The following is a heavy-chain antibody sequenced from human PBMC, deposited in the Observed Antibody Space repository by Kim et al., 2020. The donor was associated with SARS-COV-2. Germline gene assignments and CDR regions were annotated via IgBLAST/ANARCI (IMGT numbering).Heavy chain of an antibody. D-gene: IGHD3-10*01. CDR2: IYPGDSDT. Sequence: GESLKISCKGSGYSFTSYWIGWVRQMPGKGLEWMGIIYPGDSDTRYSPSFQGQVTISADTSISTAYLQWSSLKASDTAMYYCARCFTRGETYNWFDPWGQGTLVTVSS. J-gene: IGHJ5*02. CDR1: GYSFTSYW. V-gene: IGHV5-51*01. CDR3: ARCFTRGETYNWFDP.